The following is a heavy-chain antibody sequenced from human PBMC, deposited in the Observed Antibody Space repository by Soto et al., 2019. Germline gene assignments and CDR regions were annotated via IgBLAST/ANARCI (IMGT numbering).Heavy chain of an antibody. CDR1: GFTFSSYA. CDR3: AREDFGVVLPFHY. Sequence: GGSLRLSCAASGFTFSSYAMHWVRQAPGKGLEWVAVISYDGSNKYYADSVKGRFTISRDNSKDTLYLQMNSLRAEDTAVYYCAREDFGVVLPFHYWGPGAIVTVSS. J-gene: IGHJ4*02. CDR2: ISYDGSNK. D-gene: IGHD3-3*01. V-gene: IGHV3-30-3*01.